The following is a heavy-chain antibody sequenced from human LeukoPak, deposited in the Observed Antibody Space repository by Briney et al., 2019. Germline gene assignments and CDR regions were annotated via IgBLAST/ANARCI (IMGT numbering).Heavy chain of an antibody. J-gene: IGHJ4*02. CDR3: ARVGWELRGFDY. CDR1: GGSISSYY. CDR2: IYYSGST. D-gene: IGHD1-26*01. Sequence: PSETLSLTCTVSGGSISSYYWSWIRQPPGKGLEWIGYIYYSGSTNYNPSLKSRVTISVDTSKNQFSLKLSSVTAADTAVYYCARVGWELRGFDYWGQGTLVTVSS. V-gene: IGHV4-59*12.